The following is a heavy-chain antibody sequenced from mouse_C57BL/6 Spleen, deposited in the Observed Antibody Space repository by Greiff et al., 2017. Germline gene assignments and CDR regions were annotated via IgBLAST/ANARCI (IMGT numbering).Heavy chain of an antibody. D-gene: IGHD1-1*01. J-gene: IGHJ4*01. Sequence: VQLQQPGAELVRPGSSVKLSCKASGYTFTSYWMHWVKQRPIQGLEWIGNIDPSDSETHYNQKFKDKATLTVDKSSSTAYMQLSSLTSEDSAVYYCARQDTVVAPYAMDYWGQGTSVTVSS. V-gene: IGHV1-52*01. CDR1: GYTFTSYW. CDR2: IDPSDSET. CDR3: ARQDTVVAPYAMDY.